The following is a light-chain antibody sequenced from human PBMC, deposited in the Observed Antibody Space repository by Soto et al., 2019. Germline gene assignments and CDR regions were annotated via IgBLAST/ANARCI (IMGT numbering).Light chain of an antibody. V-gene: IGLV1-44*01. CDR1: SSNIGSNT. J-gene: IGLJ2*01. Sequence: QSALTQPPSASGTPGQRVAISCSGSSSNIGSNTLNWYQQLPGSAPHLLIYSTNPQPSGVPGRFSGSTSSTSASLAISGVQYEDEADYYCAGWDGSLNVLLFGGGTKLTVL. CDR2: STN. CDR3: AGWDGSLNVLL.